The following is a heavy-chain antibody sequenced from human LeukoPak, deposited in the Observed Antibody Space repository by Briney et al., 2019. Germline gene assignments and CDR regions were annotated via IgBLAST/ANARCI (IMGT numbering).Heavy chain of an antibody. CDR1: GFTFSSYA. J-gene: IGHJ3*02. V-gene: IGHV3-30-3*01. Sequence: PGGSLRLSCAASGFTFSSYAMHWVRQAPGKGLEWVAVISYDGSNKYYADSVKGRFTISRDNSKNTLYLQMNSLRAEDTAVYYCARESGSSGWYFGDAFDIWGQGTMVTVSS. D-gene: IGHD6-19*01. CDR2: ISYDGSNK. CDR3: ARESGSSGWYFGDAFDI.